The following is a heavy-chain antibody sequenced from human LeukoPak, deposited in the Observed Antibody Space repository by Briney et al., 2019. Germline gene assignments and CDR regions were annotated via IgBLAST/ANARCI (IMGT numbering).Heavy chain of an antibody. CDR3: ARSYDSRGYFYYGMDV. CDR1: GGSMTTYY. J-gene: IGHJ6*02. V-gene: IGHV4-59*01. D-gene: IGHD3-22*01. Sequence: SETLSLTCTVSGGSMTTYYWTWLRQPPGKALEWIGFVYYTGTTGYNPSLKSRVTISPDTSKNQFSLRLSSVTAADTAVYYCARSYDSRGYFYYGMDVWGQGTTVTVSS. CDR2: VYYTGTT.